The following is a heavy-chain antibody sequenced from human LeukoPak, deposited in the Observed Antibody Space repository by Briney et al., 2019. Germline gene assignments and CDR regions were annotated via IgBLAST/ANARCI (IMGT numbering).Heavy chain of an antibody. V-gene: IGHV4-59*01. CDR1: GASFSSYY. J-gene: IGHJ4*02. CDR2: IYYSGIT. D-gene: IGHD3-22*01. CDR3: ARLHDSSGYNRRYFDY. Sequence: PSETLSFTGTVSGASFSSYYWGWIRQPPGKGLEWMGYIYYSGITNYNPPLTSPVTISEDASKNPPSLKLSSVTAPHTPPSYCARLHDSSGYNRRYFDYWGQGTLVTVSS.